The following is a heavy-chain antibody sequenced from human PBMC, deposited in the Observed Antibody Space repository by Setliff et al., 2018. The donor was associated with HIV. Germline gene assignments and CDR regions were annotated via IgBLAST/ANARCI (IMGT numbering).Heavy chain of an antibody. Sequence: PGGSLRLSCAASGFTFSSYSMNWVRQAPGKGLEWVSSISSSSSYIYYAESVKGRFTVSRDNAKNSLYLQMNNLRAEDTAAYYCATLIEKTVFYWGQGALVTVSS. V-gene: IGHV3-21*01. D-gene: IGHD3-16*01. J-gene: IGHJ4*01. CDR3: ATLIEKTVFY. CDR2: ISSSSSYI. CDR1: GFTFSSYS.